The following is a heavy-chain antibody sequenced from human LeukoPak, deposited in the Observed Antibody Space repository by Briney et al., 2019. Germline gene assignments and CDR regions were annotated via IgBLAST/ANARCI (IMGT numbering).Heavy chain of an antibody. J-gene: IGHJ5*02. CDR2: IHYTGTT. D-gene: IGHD2-2*01. Sequence: SETLSLTCTVSGGSISGYYWSWIRQPPGKGLEWVGYIHYTGTTRYNPSLQSRVTMSVDTSKNHLSVKFSSLTAADTAVYYCARLQYCSGTSCYWFDPWGQGTLVTVSS. V-gene: IGHV4-59*01. CDR3: ARLQYCSGTSCYWFDP. CDR1: GGSISGYY.